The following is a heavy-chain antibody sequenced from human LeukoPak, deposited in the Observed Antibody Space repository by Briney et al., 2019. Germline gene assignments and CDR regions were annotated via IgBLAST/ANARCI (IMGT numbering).Heavy chain of an antibody. CDR1: GGTFSSYA. Sequence: SVKVSCKASGGTFSSYAISRVRQAPGQGLEWMGRIIPIFGTANYAQKFQGRVTITTDESTSTAYMELSSLRSEDTAVYYCAAIAARPSYYYMDVWGKGTTVTVSS. CDR3: AAIAARPSYYYMDV. J-gene: IGHJ6*03. CDR2: IIPIFGTA. D-gene: IGHD6-6*01. V-gene: IGHV1-69*05.